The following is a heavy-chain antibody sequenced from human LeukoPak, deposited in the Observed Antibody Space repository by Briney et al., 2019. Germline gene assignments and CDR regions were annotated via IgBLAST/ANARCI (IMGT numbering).Heavy chain of an antibody. D-gene: IGHD5-18*01. CDR3: ARAPGGSSYGLVDF. Sequence: GGSLRLSCAASGFTFNSYGMHWVRQAPGKGLEWVAVIWYDGSNIYYADSVKGRFTISRDNAKNSLFLQMNSLRAEDTAVYYCARAPGGSSYGLVDFWGQGTLVTVSS. V-gene: IGHV3-33*01. CDR1: GFTFNSYG. J-gene: IGHJ4*02. CDR2: IWYDGSNI.